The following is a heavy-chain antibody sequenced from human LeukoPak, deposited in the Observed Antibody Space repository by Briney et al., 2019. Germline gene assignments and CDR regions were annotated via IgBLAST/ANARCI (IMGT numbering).Heavy chain of an antibody. CDR3: ARPRITMVRGAPAY. D-gene: IGHD3-10*01. CDR1: GFNFSDYY. Sequence: PGGSLRLSCAASGFNFSDYYMSWIRQAPGKGLEGVSYISSSGSTIYYADSVKGRFTISRDNAKTSLYLQMNSLRAEDTAVYYCARPRITMVRGAPAYWGQGTLVTVSS. CDR2: ISSSGSTI. J-gene: IGHJ4*02. V-gene: IGHV3-11*04.